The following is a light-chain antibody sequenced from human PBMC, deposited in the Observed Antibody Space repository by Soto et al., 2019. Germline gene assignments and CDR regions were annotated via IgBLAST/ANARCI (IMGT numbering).Light chain of an antibody. J-gene: IGKJ2*01. Sequence: EIVMTQSPATLSVSPGERATLSCRASQSVSSNLAWYQQKPGQAPRLLIYGASPRATGIPARFSGSGSGTECTLTISSLQSEDFAVYYCQQYNNWPPGMYTFGQGTKLEIK. CDR2: GAS. CDR3: QQYNNWPPGMYT. V-gene: IGKV3-15*01. CDR1: QSVSSN.